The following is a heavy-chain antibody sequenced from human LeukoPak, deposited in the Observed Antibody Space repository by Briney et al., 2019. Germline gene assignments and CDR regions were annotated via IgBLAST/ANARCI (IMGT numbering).Heavy chain of an antibody. V-gene: IGHV1-8*03. CDR2: MNPNSGNT. CDR1: GYTFTSYD. J-gene: IGHJ4*02. Sequence: ASVKVSCKASGYTFTSYDINWVRQATGQGLEWMGWMNPNSGNTGYAQKFQGRVTITRNTSISTAYMELSSLRSEDTAVYYCARGGIAAQGYYFDYWGQGTLVTVSS. D-gene: IGHD6-13*01. CDR3: ARGGIAAQGYYFDY.